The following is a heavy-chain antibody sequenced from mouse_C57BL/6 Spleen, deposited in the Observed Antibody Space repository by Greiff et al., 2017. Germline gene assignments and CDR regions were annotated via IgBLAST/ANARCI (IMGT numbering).Heavy chain of an antibody. CDR3: AKGVRARRYCDV. D-gene: IGHD2-1*01. Sequence: VQLVESGPGLVQPSQSLSITCTVSGFSLTSYGVHWVRQSPGKGLEWLGVIWRGGSTDYNAAFMSRLSITKDNSKSQVFFKMNSLQADDTAIYSWAKGVRARRYCDVWGTGTTVTVSS. CDR1: GFSLTSYG. J-gene: IGHJ1*03. CDR2: IWRGGST. V-gene: IGHV2-5*01.